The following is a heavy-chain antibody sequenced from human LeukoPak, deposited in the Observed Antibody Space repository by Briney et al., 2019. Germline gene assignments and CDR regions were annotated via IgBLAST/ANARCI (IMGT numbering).Heavy chain of an antibody. Sequence: ASVKVSCKASGYTFTSYGISWVRQAPGQGLEWMGWISAYNGNTNYAQKLQGRVTMTTDTSTSTAYIELRSLRSDDTAVYYCARLVLLWFGDQDGMDVWGQGTTVTVSS. D-gene: IGHD3-10*01. CDR3: ARLVLLWFGDQDGMDV. CDR2: ISAYNGNT. CDR1: GYTFTSYG. V-gene: IGHV1-18*01. J-gene: IGHJ6*02.